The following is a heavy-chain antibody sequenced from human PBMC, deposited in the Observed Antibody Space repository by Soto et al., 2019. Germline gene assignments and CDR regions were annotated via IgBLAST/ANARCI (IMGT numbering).Heavy chain of an antibody. CDR1: GGSISSYY. V-gene: IGHV4-59*08. D-gene: IGHD3-10*01. CDR2: IYYSGST. Sequence: SVTLSLTCTVSGGSISSYYWSWIRQPPGKGLEWIGYIYYSGSTNYNPSLKSRVTISVDTSKNQFSLKLSSVTAADTAVYYCARTKTYGSGSKRYYYYGMDVWGQGTTVTVSS. J-gene: IGHJ6*02. CDR3: ARTKTYGSGSKRYYYYGMDV.